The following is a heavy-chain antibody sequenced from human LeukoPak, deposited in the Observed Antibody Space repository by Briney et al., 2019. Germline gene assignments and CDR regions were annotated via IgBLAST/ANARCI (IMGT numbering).Heavy chain of an antibody. CDR1: GYTFTGYY. V-gene: IGHV1-2*06. CDR3: ARDLDSGSYLYYYGMDV. J-gene: IGHJ6*02. CDR2: INPNSGGT. Sequence: ASVKVSCKASGYTFTGYYMHWVRQAPGQGLEWMGRINPNSGGTNYAQKFQGRVTMTRDTSISTAYMELSRLRSDDTAVYYCARDLDSGSYLYYYGMDVWGQGTTVTVSS. D-gene: IGHD1-26*01.